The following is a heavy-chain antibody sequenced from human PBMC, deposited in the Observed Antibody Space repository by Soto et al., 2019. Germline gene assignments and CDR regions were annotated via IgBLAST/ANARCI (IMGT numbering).Heavy chain of an antibody. CDR3: AKESGIAAGNDYYYYGMDV. V-gene: IGHV3-30*18. CDR1: GFTFSSYV. D-gene: IGHD6-13*01. CDR2: ISYDGSNK. Sequence: PGGPLRLSCAASGFTFSSYVMHWVRQAAGKGLEWVAVISYDGSNKYYADSVKGRFTISRDNSKNTLYLQMNRLRAEDTAVYYCAKESGIAAGNDYYYYGMDVWGQGTTVTVSS. J-gene: IGHJ6*02.